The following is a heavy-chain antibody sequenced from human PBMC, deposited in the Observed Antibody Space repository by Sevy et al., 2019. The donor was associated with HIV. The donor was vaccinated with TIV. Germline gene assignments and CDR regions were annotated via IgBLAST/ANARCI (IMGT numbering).Heavy chain of an antibody. V-gene: IGHV3-7*01. J-gene: IGHJ4*02. CDR1: GFTFSSYW. D-gene: IGHD6-6*01. CDR2: IKQDGSEK. Sequence: GGSLRLSCSASGFTFSSYWMSWVRQAPGKGLEWVANIKQDGSEKYYVDSVKGRFTISRDNAKNSLYLQMNSLRAEDTAVYYCARDLIMAARRAFDYWGQGTLVTVSS. CDR3: ARDLIMAARRAFDY.